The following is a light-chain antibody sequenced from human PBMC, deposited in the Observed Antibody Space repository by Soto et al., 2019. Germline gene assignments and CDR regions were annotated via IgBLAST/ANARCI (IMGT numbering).Light chain of an antibody. CDR2: EVT. J-gene: IGLJ1*01. Sequence: QSVLTQPPSASGSPGQSVTISCTGTSSDVGAYNYVSWYQQHAGKAPKLVIYEVTKRPSGVPDRFSGSKSANTASLTVTGLQAEDEAEYYCQSYDSSLSGYVFGTGTKLTVL. V-gene: IGLV2-8*01. CDR1: SSDVGAYNY. CDR3: QSYDSSLSGYV.